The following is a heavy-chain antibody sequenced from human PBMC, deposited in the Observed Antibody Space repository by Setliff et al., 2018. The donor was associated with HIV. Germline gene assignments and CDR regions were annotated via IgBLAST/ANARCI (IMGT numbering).Heavy chain of an antibody. CDR2: IYPGDSDT. Sequence: PGESLKISCKGSGYSFTNYWIAWVRQMPGRGLEWMGIIYPGDSDTRYSPSFQGQVTISADKSISTAYPQWSSLKASDTAMYYCARQGDYHILTGYYSGPHDAFDIWGQGTMVTVSS. J-gene: IGHJ3*02. CDR3: ARQGDYHILTGYYSGPHDAFDI. V-gene: IGHV5-51*01. CDR1: GYSFTNYW. D-gene: IGHD3-9*01.